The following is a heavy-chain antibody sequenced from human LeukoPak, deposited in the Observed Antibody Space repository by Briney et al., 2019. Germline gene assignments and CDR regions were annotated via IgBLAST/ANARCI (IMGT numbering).Heavy chain of an antibody. CDR2: IKQDGSEK. D-gene: IGHD1-26*01. V-gene: IGHV3-7*03. J-gene: IGHJ6*02. Sequence: PGGSLRLSCAASGFTFSTHWMTWVRQAPGKGLEWVANIKQDGSEKYYLDSVKGRFTISRDNAKNSLFLQMNSLRAEDTAVYYCARVSGTPESTVGATTLYYYYGMDVWGQGTTVTVSS. CDR3: ARVSGTPESTVGATTLYYYYGMDV. CDR1: GFTFSTHW.